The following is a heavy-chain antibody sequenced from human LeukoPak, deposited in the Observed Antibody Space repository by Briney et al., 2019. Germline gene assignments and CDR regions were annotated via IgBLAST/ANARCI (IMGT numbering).Heavy chain of an antibody. CDR1: GFTFSDYC. CDR3: AGNALIYSDGNAYLHN. D-gene: IGHD3-22*01. V-gene: IGHV3-11*01. CDR2: ISSSGTTI. Sequence: PGGSLRLSCAASGFTFSDYCMNWIRQTPGKGLERISNISSSGTTIYYADSVKGRFTISRDNAKNSLYLQMNTLRAEDTAVYYCAGNALIYSDGNAYLHNWGQGTLVTVSS. J-gene: IGHJ4*02.